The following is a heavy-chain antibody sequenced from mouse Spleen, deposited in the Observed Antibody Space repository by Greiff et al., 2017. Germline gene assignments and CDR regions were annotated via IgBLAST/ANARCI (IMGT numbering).Heavy chain of an antibody. V-gene: IGHV5-6*01. CDR2: ISSGGSYT. J-gene: IGHJ3*01. Sequence: EVQGVESGGDLVKPGGSLKLSCAASGFTFSSYGMSWVRQTPDKRLEWVATISSGGSYTYYPDSVKGRFTISRDNAKNTLYLQMSSLKSEDTAMYYCARQLFAAGAWFAYWGQGTLVTVSA. CDR1: GFTFSSYG. D-gene: IGHD1-1*01. CDR3: ARQLFAAGAWFAY.